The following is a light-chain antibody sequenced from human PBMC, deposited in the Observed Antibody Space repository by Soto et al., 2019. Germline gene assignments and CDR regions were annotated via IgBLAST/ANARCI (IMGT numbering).Light chain of an antibody. CDR2: EVS. CDR1: SSDIGGYNY. Sequence: QSALTQPPSASGSPGQSVTISCTGTSSDIGGYNYVSWYQQHPGKAPKLMIYEVSKRPSGVPDRFSGSKSGSTASLTVSGLQAEDEADYYCSSYAGSNNPYVLGTGTKGTVL. V-gene: IGLV2-8*01. J-gene: IGLJ1*01. CDR3: SSYAGSNNPYV.